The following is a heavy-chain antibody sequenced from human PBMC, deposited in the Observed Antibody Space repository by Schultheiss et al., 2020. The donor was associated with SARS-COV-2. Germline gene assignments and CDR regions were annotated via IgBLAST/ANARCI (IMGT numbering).Heavy chain of an antibody. J-gene: IGHJ3*02. Sequence: GSLRLSCAASGFTFSSYEMNWVRQPPGKGLEWIGYIYYSGSSYYNPSLKSRVTISVDTSKNQFSLKLSSVTAADTAVYYCARGLKGGAARRNAFDIWGQGTMVTVSS. D-gene: IGHD6-6*01. CDR3: ARGLKGGAARRNAFDI. V-gene: IGHV4-59*12. CDR2: IYYSGSS. CDR1: GFTFSSYE.